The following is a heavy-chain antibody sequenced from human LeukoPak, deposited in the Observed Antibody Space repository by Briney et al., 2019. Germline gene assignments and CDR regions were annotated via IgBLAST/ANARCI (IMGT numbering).Heavy chain of an antibody. Sequence: SVKVSCKASGGTFSSYAISWVRQAPGQGLEWMGGIIPIFGTANYAQKFQGRVTITADESTSTAYMEVSSLRSEDTAVYYCARAMSGAGSYYMAWFDPWGQGTLVTVSS. D-gene: IGHD3-10*01. J-gene: IGHJ5*02. CDR1: GGTFSSYA. CDR2: IIPIFGTA. CDR3: ARAMSGAGSYYMAWFDP. V-gene: IGHV1-69*13.